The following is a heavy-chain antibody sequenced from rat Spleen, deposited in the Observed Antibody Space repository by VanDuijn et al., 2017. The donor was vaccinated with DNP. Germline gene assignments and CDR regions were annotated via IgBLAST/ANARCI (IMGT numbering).Heavy chain of an antibody. CDR2: ISYHGGST. J-gene: IGHJ2*01. CDR3: ARGGRSYFDY. Sequence: EVQLVESGGGLVQPGRSLKLSCAASGFTFSDYYMAWVRQAPTEGLECVAYISYHGGSTYYGDSVKGRFTISRDNAKTTLYLQMNSLRSEDMATYYCARGGRSYFDYWGQGVMVTVSS. CDR1: GFTFSDYY. D-gene: IGHD1-11*01. V-gene: IGHV5-22*01.